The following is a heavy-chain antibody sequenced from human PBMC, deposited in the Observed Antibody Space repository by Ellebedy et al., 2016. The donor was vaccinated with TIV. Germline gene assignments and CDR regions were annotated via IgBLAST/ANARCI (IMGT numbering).Heavy chain of an antibody. Sequence: MPSETLSLTCTVSGGSISNSDYYWNWIRQPPGKGLEWIGSIYYSGSAYYNPSLKSRVTVSVDTSKNQFSLKLSSVTAADTAVYYCARDPVGGTGGWFDPWGQGTLVTVSS. CDR2: IYYSGSA. V-gene: IGHV4-39*07. CDR1: GGSISNSDYY. CDR3: ARDPVGGTGGWFDP. D-gene: IGHD2-15*01. J-gene: IGHJ5*02.